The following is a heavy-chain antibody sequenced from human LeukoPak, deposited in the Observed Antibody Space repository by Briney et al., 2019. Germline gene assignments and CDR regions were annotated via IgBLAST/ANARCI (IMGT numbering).Heavy chain of an antibody. Sequence: TSETLSLTCTVSGGSISSSSYYWGWIRQPPGKGLEWIGSIYYSGSTYYNPSLKSRVTMSVDTSKNQFSLKLSSVTAADTAVYYCARFSSIAAAFDYWGQGTLVTVPS. CDR2: IYYSGST. D-gene: IGHD6-13*01. CDR3: ARFSSIAAAFDY. CDR1: GGSISSSSYY. J-gene: IGHJ4*02. V-gene: IGHV4-39*07.